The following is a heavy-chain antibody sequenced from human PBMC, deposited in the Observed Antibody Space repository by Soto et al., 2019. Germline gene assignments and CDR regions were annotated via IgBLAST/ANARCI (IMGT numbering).Heavy chain of an antibody. CDR3: AADLSCSGGSCYSSSTFDV. Sequence: QMQLVQSGTEVKKPGTSVKVSCRASGFTFTSSAMQWVRQARGQRLEWIGWILVGSGNANYAQKFQERLSITRDMSTSTAYMELSNLRSEDAAVYFCAADLSCSGGSCYSSSTFDVWGQGTMVTVSS. D-gene: IGHD2-15*01. CDR1: GFTFTSSA. V-gene: IGHV1-58*02. CDR2: ILVGSGNA. J-gene: IGHJ3*01.